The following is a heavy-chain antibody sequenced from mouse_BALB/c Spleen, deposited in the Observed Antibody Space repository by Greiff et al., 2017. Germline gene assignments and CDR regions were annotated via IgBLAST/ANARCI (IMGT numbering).Heavy chain of an antibody. Sequence: VQLQQSGPGLVKPSQSLSLTCTVTGYSITSDYAWNWIRQFPGNKLEWMGYISYSGSTSYNPSLKSRISITRDTSKNQFFLQLNSVTTEDTATYYCARGGYVYAMDYWGQGTSVTVSS. V-gene: IGHV3-2*02. CDR1: GYSITSDYA. D-gene: IGHD1-1*02. J-gene: IGHJ4*01. CDR3: ARGGYVYAMDY. CDR2: ISYSGST.